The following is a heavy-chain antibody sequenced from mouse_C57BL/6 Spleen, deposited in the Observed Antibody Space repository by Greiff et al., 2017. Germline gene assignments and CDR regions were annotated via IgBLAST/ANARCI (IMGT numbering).Heavy chain of an antibody. CDR3: ARSRGAHGSSYVNYWYFDV. CDR2: IDPSDSYT. J-gene: IGHJ1*03. Sequence: QVQLQQPGAELVRPGTSVKLSCKASGYTFTSYWMHWVKQRPGQGLEWIGGIDPSDSYTNYNQKFKGKATLTVDTSSSTAYMQLSSLTSEDSAVYYCARSRGAHGSSYVNYWYFDVWGTGTTVTVSS. V-gene: IGHV1-59*01. CDR1: GYTFTSYW. D-gene: IGHD1-1*01.